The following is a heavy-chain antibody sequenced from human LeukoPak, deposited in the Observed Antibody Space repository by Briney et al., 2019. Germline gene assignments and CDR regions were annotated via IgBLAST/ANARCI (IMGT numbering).Heavy chain of an antibody. CDR3: ARGAVAGRGGWFDP. J-gene: IGHJ5*02. D-gene: IGHD6-19*01. Sequence: ASVKVSCKASGGTFSSYAINWVRQAPGQGLEWMGRIIPILDIANYAQKFQGRVTITADKSTSTAYMELSRLRSDDTAVYYCARGAVAGRGGWFDPWGQGTLVTVSS. CDR1: GGTFSSYA. CDR2: IIPILDIA. V-gene: IGHV1-69*04.